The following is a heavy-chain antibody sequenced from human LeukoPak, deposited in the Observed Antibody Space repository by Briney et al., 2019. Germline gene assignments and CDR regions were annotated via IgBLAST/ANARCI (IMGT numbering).Heavy chain of an antibody. Sequence: GGSLRPSCVASGFTLSNYAMSWVRQAPGKGLEWVSSLGISGGYTWYAGSVKGRFTISRDNSKNTLYLQMNSLRAEDTAVYYCAKDFVYGERLEDYWGQGTLVTVSS. CDR1: GFTLSNYA. J-gene: IGHJ4*02. CDR2: LGISGGYT. D-gene: IGHD4-17*01. CDR3: AKDFVYGERLEDY. V-gene: IGHV3-23*01.